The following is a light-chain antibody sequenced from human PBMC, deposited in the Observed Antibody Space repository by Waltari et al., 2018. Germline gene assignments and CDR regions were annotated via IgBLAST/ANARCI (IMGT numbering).Light chain of an antibody. CDR3: LQYSSSPWT. CDR1: QSISNW. J-gene: IGKJ1*01. Sequence: DIQMTQSPSSLSPSVGDTVTITCRASQSISNWLAWYQQKPGKAPNLLIYKASSLQSGVPSRFSGSGSGTDFTLTISSLQPEDFITYYCLQYSSSPWTFGQGTKVEIK. V-gene: IGKV1-12*01. CDR2: KAS.